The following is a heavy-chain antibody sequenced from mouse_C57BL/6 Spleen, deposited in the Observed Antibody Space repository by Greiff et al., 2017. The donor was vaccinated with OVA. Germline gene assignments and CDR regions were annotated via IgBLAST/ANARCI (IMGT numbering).Heavy chain of an antibody. Sequence: VQLQQPGAELVKPGASVKLSCKASGYTFTSYWMHWVKQRPGQGLEWIGMIHPNSGSTNYNEKFKSKATLTVDKSSSTAYMQLSSLTSEDSAVYYCARYGGNYEGAMDYWGQGTSVTVSS. CDR2: IHPNSGST. V-gene: IGHV1-64*01. CDR1: GYTFTSYW. CDR3: ARYGGNYEGAMDY. D-gene: IGHD1-1*02. J-gene: IGHJ4*01.